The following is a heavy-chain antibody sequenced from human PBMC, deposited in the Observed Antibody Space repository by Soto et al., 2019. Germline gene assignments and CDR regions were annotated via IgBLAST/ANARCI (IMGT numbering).Heavy chain of an antibody. D-gene: IGHD3-3*01. CDR1: GGSVSSESHY. V-gene: IGHV4-61*01. J-gene: IGHJ6*02. CDR2: ISYTGST. Sequence: SETLSLTCTVSGGSVSSESHYWSWIRQTPGKRLEWIGYISYTGSTNYNPSLKGRVTMSVDTSRDQVSLRLRSVPRADTAVYYCARDQYDFRSGSYYYAMEVWCQETKVTVSS. CDR3: ARDQYDFRSGSYYYAMEV.